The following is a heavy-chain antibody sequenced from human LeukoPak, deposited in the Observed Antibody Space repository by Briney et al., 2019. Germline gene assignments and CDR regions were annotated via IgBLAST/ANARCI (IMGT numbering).Heavy chain of an antibody. Sequence: PGRSLRLSCTASGFTFGDYAMSWVRQAPGKGLEWVAFIRYDGSNKYYADSVKGRFTISRDSSKNTLYLQMNRLRAEDAAVYYCAKAPVTTCSGAYCYPFDYWGQGTLVTVSS. J-gene: IGHJ4*02. CDR1: GFTFGDYA. CDR3: AKAPVTTCSGAYCYPFDY. V-gene: IGHV3-30*02. CDR2: IRYDGSNK. D-gene: IGHD2-21*01.